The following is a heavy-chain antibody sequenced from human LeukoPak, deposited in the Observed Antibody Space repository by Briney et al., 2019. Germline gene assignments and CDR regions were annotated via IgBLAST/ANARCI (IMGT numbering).Heavy chain of an antibody. CDR3: ARRRDGYNLEDYFDY. J-gene: IGHJ4*02. CDR2: ISAYNGNT. V-gene: IGHV1-18*01. CDR1: GYTFTSYG. Sequence: ASVKVSCKASGYTFTSYGISWVRQAPGQGLEWMGWISAYNGNTNYAQKLQGRVTMTTDTSTSTAYMELGSLRSDDTAVYYCARRRDGYNLEDYFDYWGQGTLVTVSS. D-gene: IGHD5-24*01.